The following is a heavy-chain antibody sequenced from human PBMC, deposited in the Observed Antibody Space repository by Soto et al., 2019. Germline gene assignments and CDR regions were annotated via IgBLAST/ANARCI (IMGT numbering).Heavy chain of an antibody. J-gene: IGHJ6*02. Sequence: SETLSLTCTVSGGSITSGDYYWSWIRQPPGKGLEWIGYIFYSGTSYYTPSLKSRLTMSLDTSKNQFSLKLSSVTAADTAVYYCARDLWFGELLSYGMDVWGQGTTVTVSS. CDR3: ARDLWFGELLSYGMDV. V-gene: IGHV4-30-4*01. CDR2: IFYSGTS. D-gene: IGHD3-10*01. CDR1: GGSITSGDYY.